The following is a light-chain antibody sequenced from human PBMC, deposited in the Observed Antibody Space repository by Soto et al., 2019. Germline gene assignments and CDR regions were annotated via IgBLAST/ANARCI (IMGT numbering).Light chain of an antibody. CDR2: EGY. CDR3: CSYAGSSTSVV. J-gene: IGLJ2*01. V-gene: IGLV2-23*01. CDR1: SSDVGSYNL. Sequence: QSALTQPASVSGSPGQSITISCTGTSSDVGSYNLVSWYQQRPGKAPKLIIYEGYKRPSGVSNRFSGSKSGNRASLTISGLQAEDEADYYCCSYAGSSTSVVFGGGTKLTVL.